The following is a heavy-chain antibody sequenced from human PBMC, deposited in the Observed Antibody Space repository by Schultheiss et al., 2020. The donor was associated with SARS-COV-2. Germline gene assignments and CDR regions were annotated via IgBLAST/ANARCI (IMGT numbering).Heavy chain of an antibody. D-gene: IGHD6-19*01. CDR3: ARLNEDDSSGWYFDY. V-gene: IGHV4-34*01. CDR1: GFTFSSYS. Sequence: ESLKISCAASGFTFSSYSMNWVRQPPGKGLEWIGEINHSGSTNYNPSLKSRVTISVDTSKNQFSLKLSSVTAADTAVYYCARLNEDDSSGWYFDYWGQGTLVTVSS. CDR2: INHSGST. J-gene: IGHJ4*02.